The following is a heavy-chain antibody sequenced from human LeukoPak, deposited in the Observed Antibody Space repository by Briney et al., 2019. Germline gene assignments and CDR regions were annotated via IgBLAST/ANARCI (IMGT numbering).Heavy chain of an antibody. D-gene: IGHD1-20*01. CDR2: ITGSGGGI. CDR1: GFTFSNFA. J-gene: IGHJ4*02. Sequence: GGSLRLSCAASGFTFSNFAMSWVRQAPGKGLEWVSAITGSGGGIYYADSVEGRFTISRDQSKNTLYLQMNSLRAEDTAVYYCVKESQYNWNDGNFDYWGQGTLVTVSS. CDR3: VKESQYNWNDGNFDY. V-gene: IGHV3-23*01.